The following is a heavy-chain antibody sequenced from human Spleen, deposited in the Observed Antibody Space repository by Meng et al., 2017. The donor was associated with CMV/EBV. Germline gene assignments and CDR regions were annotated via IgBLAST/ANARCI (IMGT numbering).Heavy chain of an antibody. Sequence: GSLRLSCTVSGGSINNYYWSWIRQPPGKRLEWIGYISYIVTTNYNTSLKSRVTISLDTSKNQFSLKLTSVTAADTAIYHCTRESWDKGMEGAVDYWGQGTLVTVSS. CDR3: TRESWDKGMEGAVDY. J-gene: IGHJ4*02. CDR1: GGSINNYY. CDR2: ISYIVTT. D-gene: IGHD5-18*01. V-gene: IGHV4-59*01.